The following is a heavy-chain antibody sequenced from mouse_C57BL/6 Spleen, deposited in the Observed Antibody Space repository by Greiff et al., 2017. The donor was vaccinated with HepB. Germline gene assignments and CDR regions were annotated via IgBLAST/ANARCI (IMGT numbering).Heavy chain of an antibody. CDR1: GYTFTNYW. CDR3: ARYYDAFFDY. D-gene: IGHD2-4*01. V-gene: IGHV1-63*01. Sequence: QVQLQQSGAELVRPGPSVKMSCKASGYTFTNYWIGWAKQRPGHGLEWIGDIYPGGGYTNYNEKFKGKATLTADKSSSTAYMQFSSLTSEDSAIYYCARYYDAFFDYWGQGTTLTVSS. J-gene: IGHJ2*01. CDR2: IYPGGGYT.